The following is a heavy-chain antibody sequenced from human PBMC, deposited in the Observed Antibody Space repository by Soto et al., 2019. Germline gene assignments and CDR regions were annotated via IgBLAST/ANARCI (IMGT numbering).Heavy chain of an antibody. V-gene: IGHV3-21*01. Sequence: GGSLRLSCAASGFTFSSYSMNWVRQAPGKGLEWVSSISSSSSYIYYADSVKGRFTISRDNAKNSLYLQMNSLRAEDTAVYYCARPGITMVRGGVFDYWGQGTLVTVSS. D-gene: IGHD3-10*01. CDR3: ARPGITMVRGGVFDY. CDR1: GFTFSSYS. J-gene: IGHJ4*02. CDR2: ISSSSSYI.